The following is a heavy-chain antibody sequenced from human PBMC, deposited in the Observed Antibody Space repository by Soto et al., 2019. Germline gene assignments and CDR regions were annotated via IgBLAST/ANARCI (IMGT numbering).Heavy chain of an antibody. CDR3: ASGGDASGHHAFDV. CDR2: IYPDDSDT. CDR1: GSPFSTYW. D-gene: IGHD6-19*01. Sequence: GESLKISCQSSGSPFSTYWVAWVRQTPGKALEWMGLIYPDDSDTRYNPSFRGQVTISAEKSTSTVFLHWRSLKASDTAMYYCASGGDASGHHAFDVWGLGTMVTVSS. V-gene: IGHV5-51*01. J-gene: IGHJ3*01.